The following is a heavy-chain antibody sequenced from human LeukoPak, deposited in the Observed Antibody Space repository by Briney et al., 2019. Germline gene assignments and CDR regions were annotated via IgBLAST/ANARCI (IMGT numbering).Heavy chain of an antibody. Sequence: ASVKVSCKASGYTFTSYGISWVRQAPGQGLEWMGWISAYNGNTNYVQKLQGRVTMTTDTSTSTAYMELRSLRSDDTAVYYCARDYYDSSGYYYHTVAPWGQGTLVTVSA. CDR2: ISAYNGNT. CDR1: GYTFTSYG. CDR3: ARDYYDSSGYYYHTVAP. V-gene: IGHV1-18*01. D-gene: IGHD3-22*01. J-gene: IGHJ5*02.